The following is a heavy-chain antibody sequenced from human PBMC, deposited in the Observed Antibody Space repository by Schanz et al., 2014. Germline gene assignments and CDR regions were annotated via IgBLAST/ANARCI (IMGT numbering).Heavy chain of an antibody. CDR2: ISSSSSTR. CDR3: TRDFLLEQLGYSHYYYAMDV. V-gene: IGHV3-48*01. Sequence: EVQLVESGGGLVQPGKSLRLSCAASGFGFSSYSMNWVRQAPGKGLEWVSYISSSSSTRYYADSVKGRFTISRDNAKNSLFLQMNSLRAEDTAVYYCTRDFLLEQLGYSHYYYAMDVWGQGTTVTVSS. CDR1: GFGFSSYS. J-gene: IGHJ6*02. D-gene: IGHD2-15*01.